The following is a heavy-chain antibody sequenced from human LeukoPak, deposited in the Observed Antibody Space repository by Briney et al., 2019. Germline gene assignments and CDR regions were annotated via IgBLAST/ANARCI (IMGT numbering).Heavy chain of an antibody. CDR2: INTNTGNP. J-gene: IGHJ6*03. V-gene: IGHV7-4-1*02. Sequence: GASVKVSCKASGYTFTSYAMNWVRQAPGQGLEWMGWINTNTGNPTYAQGFTGRFVFSLDTSVSTAYLQISSLKAEDTAVYYCARDPVVLRFLEWLPRADYYYMDVWGKGTTVTVSS. CDR3: ARDPVVLRFLEWLPRADYYYMDV. CDR1: GYTFTSYA. D-gene: IGHD3-3*01.